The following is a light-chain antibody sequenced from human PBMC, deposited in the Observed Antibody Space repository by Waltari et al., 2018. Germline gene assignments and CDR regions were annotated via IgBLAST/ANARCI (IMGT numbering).Light chain of an antibody. CDR3: AAWDDSVNCRGV. V-gene: IGLV1-44*01. Sequence: QSVLTQPPSESGTPGQRVTLSCSGSSSNIGNNVLNWSQQVPGTTPKLLIYRNEQLASGVPDRSSGSKSGTSASLARIGLQAADEDHYYCAAWDDSVNCRGVFGGGTKLTVL. CDR1: SSNIGNNV. J-gene: IGLJ2*01. CDR2: RNE.